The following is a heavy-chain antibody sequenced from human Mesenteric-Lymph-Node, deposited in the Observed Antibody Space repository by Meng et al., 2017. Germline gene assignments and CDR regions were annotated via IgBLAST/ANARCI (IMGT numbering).Heavy chain of an antibody. CDR2: INSAGSSI. J-gene: IGHJ4*02. D-gene: IGHD3-22*01. CDR3: AKNPMVYYYDSSGYLATGGPFDY. CDR1: GFTFSSYW. V-gene: IGHV3-74*01. Sequence: GGSLRLSCAASGFTFSSYWMHWVRQVPGEGLVWVSRINSAGSSISHADSVKGRFTISRDNAKNTLYLQMNSLRAEDTAVYYCAKNPMVYYYDSSGYLATGGPFDYWARG.